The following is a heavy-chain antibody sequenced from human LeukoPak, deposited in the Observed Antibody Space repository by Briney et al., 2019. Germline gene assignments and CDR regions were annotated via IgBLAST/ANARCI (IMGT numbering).Heavy chain of an antibody. D-gene: IGHD3-22*01. V-gene: IGHV3-48*01. CDR3: ARRHYDTSGHVFDY. CDR1: GFTFSSYS. CDR2: ISTSGGTI. Sequence: GGSLRLSCAASGFTFSSYSMNWVRQAPGKGLEWVSYISTSGGTIYYADSVKGRFTISRDNAMNSLYLQMNSLRAEDTALYYCARRHYDTSGHVFDYWGQGTLVTVPS. J-gene: IGHJ4*02.